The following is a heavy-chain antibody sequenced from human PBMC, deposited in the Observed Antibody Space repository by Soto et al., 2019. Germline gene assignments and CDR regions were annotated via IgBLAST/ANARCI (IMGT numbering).Heavy chain of an antibody. Sequence: GGSLRLSCAASGFTFSSYAMHWVRQAPGKGLEYVSAISSNGGSTYYANSVKGRFTISRDNSKNTLYLQMGSLRAEDMAVYYCGTAAAAGPYYYYYGMDVWGQGTTVTVSS. CDR1: GFTFSSYA. D-gene: IGHD6-13*01. CDR3: GTAAAAGPYYYYYGMDV. CDR2: ISSNGGST. V-gene: IGHV3-64*01. J-gene: IGHJ6*02.